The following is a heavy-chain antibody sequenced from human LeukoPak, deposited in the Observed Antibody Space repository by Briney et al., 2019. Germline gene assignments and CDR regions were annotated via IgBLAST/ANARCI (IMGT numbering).Heavy chain of an antibody. D-gene: IGHD6-19*01. CDR1: WFTFSSYA. Sequence: HPGESLTLSYAASWFTFSSYALSGVRPAPGKGLEWVSAISRGGGSTYYADSVKGRFTISRDNSKSTLYLQMNSLRAEDTAVYYCANIYEEYSSGWLAGYFDYWGQGALVSVSS. J-gene: IGHJ4*02. CDR2: ISRGGGST. V-gene: IGHV3-23*01. CDR3: ANIYEEYSSGWLAGYFDY.